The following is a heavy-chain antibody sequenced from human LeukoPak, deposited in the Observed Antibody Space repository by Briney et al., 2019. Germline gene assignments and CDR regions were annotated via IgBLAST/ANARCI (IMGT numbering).Heavy chain of an antibody. CDR3: AGQAYYDFWSGHYSRGVEDAFDI. J-gene: IGHJ3*02. D-gene: IGHD3-3*01. CDR1: GYSINSGYY. V-gene: IGHV4-38-2*01. CDR2: ISHSGTT. Sequence: SETLSLTCAVSGYSINSGYYWGWIRQPPGKGLEWIITISHSGTTYYNPSLKGRVTISVDTSKNQFSLKLRSVTTADTAVYYCAGQAYYDFWSGHYSRGVEDAFDIWGQGTMVSVSS.